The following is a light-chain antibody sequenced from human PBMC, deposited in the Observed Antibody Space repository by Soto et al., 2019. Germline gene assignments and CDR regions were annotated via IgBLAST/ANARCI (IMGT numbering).Light chain of an antibody. Sequence: QSALTQPASVSGSPGQSITISCTGTSSDVGGYNAVSWYQQHPGRDPKLMIYDVSNRPSGISNRFSGSKSGSTASLTISGLQAEDDADYYCSSYTRSGVYVFGAGTKLTVL. V-gene: IGLV2-14*01. J-gene: IGLJ1*01. CDR3: SSYTRSGVYV. CDR2: DVS. CDR1: SSDVGGYNA.